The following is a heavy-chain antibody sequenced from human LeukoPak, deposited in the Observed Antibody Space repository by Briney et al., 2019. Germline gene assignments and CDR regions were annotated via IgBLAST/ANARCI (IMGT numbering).Heavy chain of an antibody. CDR3: PKDMSYTSSWYGVVYLYYYMDV. CDR1: GFTFDDYA. J-gene: IGHJ6*03. D-gene: IGHD6-13*01. CDR2: ISGDGGRT. V-gene: IGHV3-43*02. Sequence: GGSLRLSCAASGFTFDDYAMHWVRQAPGKGLEWVSLISGDGGRTYYADSVKGRFSISRDNSKKSLYLQINSLRTEDTAFYYCPKDMSYTSSWYGVVYLYYYMDVWGRGTTVTVSS.